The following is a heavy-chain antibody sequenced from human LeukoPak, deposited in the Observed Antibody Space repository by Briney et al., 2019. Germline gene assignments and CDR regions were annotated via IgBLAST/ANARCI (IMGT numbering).Heavy chain of an antibody. CDR1: TYSISSGYY. Sequence: SETLSLTCTVSTYSISSGYYWGWIRQPPGKGLEWIGEINHSGSTNYNPSLKSRVTISVDTSKNQFSLKLSSVTAADTAVYYCARERVVVTAILDAFDIWGQGTMVTVSS. D-gene: IGHD2-21*02. CDR2: INHSGST. CDR3: ARERVVVTAILDAFDI. J-gene: IGHJ3*02. V-gene: IGHV4-38-2*02.